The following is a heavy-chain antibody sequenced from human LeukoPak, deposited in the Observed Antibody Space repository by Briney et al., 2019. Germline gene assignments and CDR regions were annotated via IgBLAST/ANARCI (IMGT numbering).Heavy chain of an antibody. D-gene: IGHD3-3*01. Sequence: GGSLRLSCAASGFTFSSYEMNWVRQAPGKGLEWVSYISSSGSTIYYADSVKGRFTISRDNAKNSLYLQMNSLRAEDTAVYYCARDHSTMFGAVTYDYWGQGTLVTVSS. CDR1: GFTFSSYE. CDR3: ARDHSTMFGAVTYDY. CDR2: ISSSGSTI. J-gene: IGHJ4*02. V-gene: IGHV3-48*03.